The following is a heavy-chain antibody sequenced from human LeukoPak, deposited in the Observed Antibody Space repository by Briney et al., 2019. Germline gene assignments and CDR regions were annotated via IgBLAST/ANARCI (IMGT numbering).Heavy chain of an antibody. V-gene: IGHV3-66*04. J-gene: IGHJ4*02. CDR1: GFTVSSNY. Sequence: PGGSLRLSCASSGFTVSSNYRSWVRQAPGKGLEWVSVISICGSTYYADSVKGRFTISRDNSKNTLYLQMNSLRAEDTAVYYCAKLWGGVIVDIVANVWGQGTLVTVSS. CDR3: AKLWGGVIVDIVANV. CDR2: ISICGST. D-gene: IGHD5-12*01.